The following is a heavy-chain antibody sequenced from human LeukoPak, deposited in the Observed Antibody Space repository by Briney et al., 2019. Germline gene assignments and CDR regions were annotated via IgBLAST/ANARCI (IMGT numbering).Heavy chain of an antibody. Sequence: GGSLRLSCAASGFTFKHAWMSWVRQAPGKGLEWVGRIKSKTDGATTEYAAPVKGRFTISRHDSKNTLYLQMNSLKTEDTAVYYCTTVGSSRYYYYFDYWGQGSLVTVSS. CDR3: TTVGSSRYYYYFDY. D-gene: IGHD3-22*01. CDR2: IKSKTDGATT. V-gene: IGHV3-15*01. CDR1: GFTFKHAW. J-gene: IGHJ4*02.